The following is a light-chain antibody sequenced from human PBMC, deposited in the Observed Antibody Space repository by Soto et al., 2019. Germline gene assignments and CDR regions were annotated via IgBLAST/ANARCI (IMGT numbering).Light chain of an antibody. CDR3: QQRSNWPPIT. J-gene: IGKJ5*01. V-gene: IGKV3-11*01. CDR2: DAS. CDR1: QSVSSY. Sequence: ETLLTQSPATLSLSPGERPTLSCRASQSVSSYLAWYQQRPGQAPRLLIYDASNRANGIPARFSGSGSGTDFTLTISSLEAEDFAIYYCQQRSNWPPITFGQGTRLEIK.